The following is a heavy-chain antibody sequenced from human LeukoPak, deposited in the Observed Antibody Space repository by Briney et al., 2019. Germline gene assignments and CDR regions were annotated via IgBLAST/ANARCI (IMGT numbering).Heavy chain of an antibody. D-gene: IGHD3-16*01. CDR1: GFSVSNNY. J-gene: IGHJ6*02. Sequence: GGSLRLSCAASGFSVSNNYMSWVRQAPGKGLERVSVIYSGDIAYYADSVKGRFIVSRDKSKNELYLQMNSLRAEDTAVYYCSRDGGFLLGMVVWGQGTTVTISS. V-gene: IGHV3-66*01. CDR2: IYSGDIA. CDR3: SRDGGFLLGMVV.